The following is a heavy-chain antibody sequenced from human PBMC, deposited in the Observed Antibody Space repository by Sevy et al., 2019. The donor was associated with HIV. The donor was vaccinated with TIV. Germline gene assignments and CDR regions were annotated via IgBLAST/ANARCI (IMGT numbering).Heavy chain of an antibody. J-gene: IGHJ5*02. CDR3: ARDPRNSSGYYGWFDP. V-gene: IGHV3-48*02. CDR1: GFTLSTYS. CDR2: ISSSTRSI. D-gene: IGHD3-22*01. Sequence: GGSLRLSCAASGFTLSTYSMNWVRQAPGKGLEWVSYISSSTRSIYYADSVKGRFTISRDNAKNSLYLQMNSLRDEDTAVYYCARDPRNSSGYYGWFDPWGQGALVTVSS.